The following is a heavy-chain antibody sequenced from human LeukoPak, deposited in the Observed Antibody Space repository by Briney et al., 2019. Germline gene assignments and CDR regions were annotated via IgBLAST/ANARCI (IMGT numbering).Heavy chain of an antibody. D-gene: IGHD3-3*01. Sequence: GGSLRLSCVASGFTFSSYGMHWVRQAPGKGLEWVAVTSYDGSNKYYADSVKGRFTISRDNSKNTLYLQMNSQRVEDTAVYYCAKDGGYDFWSGYYFDYWGQGTLVTVSS. V-gene: IGHV3-30*18. CDR1: GFTFSSYG. CDR2: TSYDGSNK. J-gene: IGHJ4*02. CDR3: AKDGGYDFWSGYYFDY.